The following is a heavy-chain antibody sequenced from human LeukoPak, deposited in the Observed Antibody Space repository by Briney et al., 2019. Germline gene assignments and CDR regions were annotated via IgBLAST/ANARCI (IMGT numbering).Heavy chain of an antibody. D-gene: IGHD3-16*01. CDR3: ARDYVGDNWFDP. CDR1: GYTLTELS. V-gene: IGHV1-24*01. CDR2: FDPEDGET. Sequence: ASVKVSCKVSGYTLTELSMHWVRQAPGKGLEWMGGFDPEDGETIYAQKFQGRVTMTEDTSTDTAYMELSRLRSDDTAVYYCARDYVGDNWFDPWGQGTLVTVSS. J-gene: IGHJ5*02.